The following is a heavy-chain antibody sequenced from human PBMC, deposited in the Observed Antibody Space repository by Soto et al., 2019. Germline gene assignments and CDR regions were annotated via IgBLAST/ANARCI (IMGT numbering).Heavy chain of an antibody. CDR2: ISGSGGDT. D-gene: IGHD6-19*01. V-gene: IGHV3-23*01. CDR1: GFTFSSSA. J-gene: IGHJ4*02. Sequence: EVQLLESGGGLVQPGGSLRLSCAASGFTFSSSAMSWVRQAPGKGLEWVAAISGSGGDTYYADSMKGRFSISRDNSKDTLYLQMYSLRVEDTAVYHCAKEGGSGSGCAEFWGQGTLVTVSS. CDR3: AKEGGSGSGCAEF.